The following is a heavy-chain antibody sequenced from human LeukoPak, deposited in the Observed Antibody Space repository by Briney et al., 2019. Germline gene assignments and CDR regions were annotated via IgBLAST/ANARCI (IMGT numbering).Heavy chain of an antibody. V-gene: IGHV4-39*01. J-gene: IGHJ4*02. Sequence: PSETLSLTCSASGGSISSSSYTWAWIRQPPGKGLEWIGSIYYSGSTHYNPSLKSRVTISVDTSKNQFSLKLSSVTAADTAVYYCARGSGYNLFDYWGQGTLVTVSS. CDR1: GGSISSSSYT. D-gene: IGHD5-12*01. CDR3: ARGSGYNLFDY. CDR2: IYYSGST.